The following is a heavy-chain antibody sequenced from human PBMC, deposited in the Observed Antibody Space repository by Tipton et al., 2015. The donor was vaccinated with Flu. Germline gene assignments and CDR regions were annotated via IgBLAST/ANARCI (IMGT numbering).Heavy chain of an antibody. V-gene: IGHV3-7*01. CDR3: ARGGLAPGNY. D-gene: IGHD3-3*02. J-gene: IGHJ4*02. CDR2: IRQDGSQK. CDR1: GFIFSDYW. Sequence: GSLRLSCAASGFIFSDYWMIWFRRAPGKGLEWVANIRQDGSQKYYVNSVRGRFTISRDNARNSLYLQMNGLRADDTAVYYCARGGLAPGNYWGQGTLVTVSA.